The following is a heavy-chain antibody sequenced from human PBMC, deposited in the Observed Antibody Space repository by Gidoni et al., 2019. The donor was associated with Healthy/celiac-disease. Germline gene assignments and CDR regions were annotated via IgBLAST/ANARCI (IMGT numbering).Heavy chain of an antibody. J-gene: IGHJ5*02. CDR3: ARCRSSKPGGSGGDHGWFDP. CDR1: GGTFRSYA. V-gene: IGHV1-69*01. Sequence: QVQLVQSGAEVKKPRSSVNVSCKASGGTFRSYAISWVRQAPGQGVEWMGGIIPIFGTANYPQKFQGRVTITADESTSKAYMELSSLRSEDTAVYYCARCRSSKPGGSGGDHGWFDPWGQGTLVTVSS. CDR2: IIPIFGTA. D-gene: IGHD6-13*01.